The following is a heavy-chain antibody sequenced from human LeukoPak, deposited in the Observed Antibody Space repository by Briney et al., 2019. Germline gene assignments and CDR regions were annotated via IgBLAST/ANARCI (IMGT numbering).Heavy chain of an antibody. CDR2: FISIFGTP. D-gene: IGHD6-19*01. CDR3: AKVGENSGWTPYEGNYYYYMDV. J-gene: IGHJ6*03. CDR1: GGTLSSYV. Sequence: SVKVSCKASGGTLSSYVISWVRQAPGQGLEWMGGFISIFGTPNYAQKFQGRVTITADESTSTAYMELSSLRSEDTAVYYCAKVGENSGWTPYEGNYYYYMDVWGRGTTVTISS. V-gene: IGHV1-69*13.